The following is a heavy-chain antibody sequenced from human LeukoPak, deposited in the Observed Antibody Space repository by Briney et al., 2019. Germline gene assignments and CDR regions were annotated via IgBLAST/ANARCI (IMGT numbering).Heavy chain of an antibody. Sequence: GGSLRLSCTVSGFTFTDHAMHWVRQAPGQGLEWVAAISWNSGDIGYADAVKGRFTISRDNAKNSLFLQMNSLKVDDTAFYYCARDRDENWGPSDFDSWGRGTLVTVSS. D-gene: IGHD7-27*01. V-gene: IGHV3-9*01. CDR1: GFTFTDHA. CDR3: ARDRDENWGPSDFDS. CDR2: ISWNSGDI. J-gene: IGHJ4*02.